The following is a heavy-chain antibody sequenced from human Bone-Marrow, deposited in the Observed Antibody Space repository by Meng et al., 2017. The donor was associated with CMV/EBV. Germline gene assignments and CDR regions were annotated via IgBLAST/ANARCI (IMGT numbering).Heavy chain of an antibody. J-gene: IGHJ6*02. CDR1: GGTFSSYG. V-gene: IGHV1-69*06. Sequence: SVKVSCKASGGTFSSYGMSWVRQAPGQGLEWMGGIIPIFGTANYAQKFQGRVTITADKSTSTAYMELSSLRSEDTAVYYCAELTMIEDYYGMDVWGQGNTVTVAS. CDR2: IIPIFGTA. CDR3: AELTMIEDYYGMDV. D-gene: IGHD3-22*01.